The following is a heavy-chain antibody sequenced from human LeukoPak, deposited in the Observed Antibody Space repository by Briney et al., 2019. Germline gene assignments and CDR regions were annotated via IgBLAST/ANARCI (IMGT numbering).Heavy chain of an antibody. CDR2: IFYSGTT. CDR3: DGQSAIMYPDAFDI. D-gene: IGHD2-2*01. Sequence: SETLSLTCTVSSGSISTSNYYWGWVRQPPGKALEWIGNIFYSGTTYYNPSLKSRVTIFVDTSKNQFSLKLTSVTAADTAMYYCDGQSAIMYPDAFDIWGQGTMVTVSS. J-gene: IGHJ3*02. CDR1: SGSISTSNYY. V-gene: IGHV4-39*01.